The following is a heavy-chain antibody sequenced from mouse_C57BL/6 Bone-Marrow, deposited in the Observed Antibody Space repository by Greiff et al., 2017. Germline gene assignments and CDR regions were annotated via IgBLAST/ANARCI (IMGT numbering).Heavy chain of an antibody. J-gene: IGHJ1*03. CDR3: ARRDDYDLLYFDV. CDR1: GYTFTDHT. Sequence: VKLMESDAELVKPGASVKISCKVSGYTFTDHTIHWMKQRPEQGLEWIGYIYPRDGSTKYNEKFKGKATLPADKSSSTAYMQFNSLTSEDSAVYFCARRDDYDLLYFDVWGTGTTVTVSS. D-gene: IGHD2-4*01. CDR2: IYPRDGST. V-gene: IGHV1-78*01.